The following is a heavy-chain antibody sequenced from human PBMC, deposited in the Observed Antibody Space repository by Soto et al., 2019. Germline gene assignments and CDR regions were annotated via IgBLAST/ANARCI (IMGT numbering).Heavy chain of an antibody. Sequence: SETLSLTCTVSGCSISSGGYYWSWIRQHPGKGLEWIGYIYYSGSTYYNPSLKSRVTISVDTSKNQFSLKLSSVTAADTAVYYCAREKTTMVRGVIITNWYDPWGQGTLVTVSS. J-gene: IGHJ5*02. D-gene: IGHD3-10*01. V-gene: IGHV4-31*03. CDR2: IYYSGST. CDR1: GCSISSGGYY. CDR3: AREKTTMVRGVIITNWYDP.